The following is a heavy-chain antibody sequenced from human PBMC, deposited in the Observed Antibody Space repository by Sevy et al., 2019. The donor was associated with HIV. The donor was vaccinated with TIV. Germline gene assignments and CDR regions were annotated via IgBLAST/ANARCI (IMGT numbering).Heavy chain of an antibody. CDR1: GSSITGYY. V-gene: IGHV4-4*07. Sequence: SETLSLTCTVSGSSITGYYYSWIRQPAGKGLEWIGLCYTLGTTNYNPSLKSRLTMSADTSKRQISLKLTSVTAADTAVYYCARSYYPDNSGYTTWGQGTLVTVSS. D-gene: IGHD3-22*01. CDR3: ARSYYPDNSGYTT. J-gene: IGHJ4*02. CDR2: CYTLGTT.